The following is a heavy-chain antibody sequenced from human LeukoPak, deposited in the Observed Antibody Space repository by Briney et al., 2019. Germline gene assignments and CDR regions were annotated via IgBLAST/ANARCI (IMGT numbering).Heavy chain of an antibody. CDR2: IIPIFGTA. CDR1: GGTFSSYA. D-gene: IGHD6-19*01. CDR3: ARAIGIAVAGTYYYYYMDV. J-gene: IGHJ6*03. V-gene: IGHV1-69*05. Sequence: SVKVSCKASGGTFSSYAISWVRQAPGQGLEWMGGIIPIFGTANYAQKFQGRVTITTDESTSTAYMELSSLRSEDTAGYYCARAIGIAVAGTYYYYYMDVWGKGTTVTVSS.